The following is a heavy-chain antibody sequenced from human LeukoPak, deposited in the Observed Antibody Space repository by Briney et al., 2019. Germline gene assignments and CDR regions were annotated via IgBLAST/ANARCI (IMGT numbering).Heavy chain of an antibody. V-gene: IGHV1-2*02. D-gene: IGHD2-15*01. J-gene: IGHJ4*02. Sequence: ASVKVSCKASGYTFTGYYMHWVRQAPGQGHEWMGWINPNSGGTNYAQKFQGRVTMTRDTSISTAYMELSRLRSDDTAVYYCARIGYCSGGSCPFDYWGQGTLVTVSS. CDR1: GYTFTGYY. CDR2: INPNSGGT. CDR3: ARIGYCSGGSCPFDY.